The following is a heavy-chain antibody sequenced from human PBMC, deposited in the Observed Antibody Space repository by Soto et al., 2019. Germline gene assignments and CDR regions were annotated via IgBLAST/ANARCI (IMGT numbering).Heavy chain of an antibody. V-gene: IGHV3-48*01. CDR3: AATVTTG. CDR2: ISSSSSTI. CDR1: GFTFSSYS. J-gene: IGHJ4*02. Sequence: EVQLVESGGGLVQPGGSLRLSCAASGFTFSSYSMNWVRQAQGKGLEWVSYISSSSSTIYYADSVKGRFTISRDNAKNSLYMQMNSLRAEDTAVYYCAATVTTGWGQVTLVTVSS. D-gene: IGHD4-17*01.